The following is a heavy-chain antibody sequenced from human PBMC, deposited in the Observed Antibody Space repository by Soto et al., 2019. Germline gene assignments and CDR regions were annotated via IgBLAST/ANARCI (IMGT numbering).Heavy chain of an antibody. CDR3: AKDIEVGAEWGDDFDI. J-gene: IGHJ3*02. CDR1: GFTFDDYA. CDR2: ISWNSGSI. V-gene: IGHV3-9*01. Sequence: EVQLVESGGGLVQPGRSLRLSCAASGFTFDDYAMHWVRQAPGKGLERVPGISWNSGSIGSADSVKGRFTISRDNAKNSLYLQMNSLIAEDTALYYCAKDIEVGAEWGDDFDIWCQGTMVTVSS. D-gene: IGHD1-26*01.